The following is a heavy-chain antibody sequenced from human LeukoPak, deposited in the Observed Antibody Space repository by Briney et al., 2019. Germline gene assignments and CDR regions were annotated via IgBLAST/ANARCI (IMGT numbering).Heavy chain of an antibody. Sequence: SVKVSCKASGYTFTSYGISWVRQAPGQGLEWMGRIIPILGIANYAQKFQGRVTITADKSTSTAYMGLSSLRSEDTAVYYCARGPVVVAAMELRSDWFDPWGQGTLVTVSS. D-gene: IGHD2-15*01. CDR2: IIPILGIA. CDR1: GYTFTSYG. J-gene: IGHJ5*02. V-gene: IGHV1-69*04. CDR3: ARGPVVVAAMELRSDWFDP.